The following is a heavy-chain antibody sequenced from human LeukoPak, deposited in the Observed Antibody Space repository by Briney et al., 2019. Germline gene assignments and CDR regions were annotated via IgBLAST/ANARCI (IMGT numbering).Heavy chain of an antibody. V-gene: IGHV3-23*01. CDR1: GITLSNYG. Sequence: GGSLRLFCAVSGITLSNYGMSWVRQAPGKGLEWVAGISDSGGRTKYADSVKGRFTISRDNAKNTLYLQMNSLRAEDTAVYFCARRGVVIRVILVGFHKEAYYFDSWGQETLVTVSS. J-gene: IGHJ4*02. D-gene: IGHD3-22*01. CDR2: ISDSGGRT. CDR3: ARRGVVIRVILVGFHKEAYYFDS.